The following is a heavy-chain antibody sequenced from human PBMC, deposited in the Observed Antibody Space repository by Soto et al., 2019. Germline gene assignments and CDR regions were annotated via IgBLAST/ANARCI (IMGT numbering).Heavy chain of an antibody. D-gene: IGHD3-22*01. Sequence: GSLRLSCAASGVTFSSHWMNWVRQAPGKGLEWVASVNQDRSYTYYVDSVKGRFTISRDNAKNLLYLQMNSLRAEDTAVYYCATFCDSRGYYPVYWGQRILVTV. CDR1: GVTFSSHW. CDR3: ATFCDSRGYYPVY. CDR2: VNQDRSYT. J-gene: IGHJ4*02. V-gene: IGHV3-7*01.